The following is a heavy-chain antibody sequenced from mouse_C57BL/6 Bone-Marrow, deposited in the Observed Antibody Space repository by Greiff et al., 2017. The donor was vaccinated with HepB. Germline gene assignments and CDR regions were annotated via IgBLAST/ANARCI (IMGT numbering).Heavy chain of an antibody. Sequence: ESGAELVRPGASVKLSCTASGFNIQDDYMHWVKQRPEQGLEWIGWIDPENGDTEYASKFQGKATITADTSSNTAYLQLSSLTSEDTAVYYCTTAGSSYPYWYFDVWGTGTTVTVSS. CDR1: GFNIQDDY. CDR3: TTAGSSYPYWYFDV. CDR2: IDPENGDT. D-gene: IGHD1-1*01. J-gene: IGHJ1*03. V-gene: IGHV14-4*01.